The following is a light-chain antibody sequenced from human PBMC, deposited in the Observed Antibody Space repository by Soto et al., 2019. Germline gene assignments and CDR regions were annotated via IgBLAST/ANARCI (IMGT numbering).Light chain of an antibody. CDR1: SSDIGLYNY. J-gene: IGLJ1*01. Sequence: QSVLSQPASMSGSPGQSITIPCTGASSDIGLYNYVSWYQHHPGKAPKLLISEVNVRPSGLSDRFSASKAGNTASLTISALQPEYDAYYQCSYLPTTSTPIVFRSGTTVTVL. V-gene: IGLV2-14*01. CDR3: SYLPTTSTPIV. CDR2: EVN.